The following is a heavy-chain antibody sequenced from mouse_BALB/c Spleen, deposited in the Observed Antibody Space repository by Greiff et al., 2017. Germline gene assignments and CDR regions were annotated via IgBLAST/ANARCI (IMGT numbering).Heavy chain of an antibody. CDR3: AGDGYYYAMDY. V-gene: IGHV3-2*02. J-gene: IGHJ4*01. CDR1: GYSITSDYA. Sequence: EVQLQESGPGLVKPSQSLSLTCTVTGYSITSDYAWNWIRQFPGNKLEWMGYISYSGSTSYNPSLKSRISITRDTSKNQFFLQLNSVTTEDTATYYCAGDGYYYAMDYWGQGTSVTVSS. D-gene: IGHD2-3*01. CDR2: ISYSGST.